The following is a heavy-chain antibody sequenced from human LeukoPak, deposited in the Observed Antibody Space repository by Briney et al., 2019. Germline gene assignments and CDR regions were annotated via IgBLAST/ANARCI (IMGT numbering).Heavy chain of an antibody. CDR3: ARTSDFWSGYYYNWFDP. D-gene: IGHD3-3*01. J-gene: IGHJ5*02. CDR2: INPNSGGT. V-gene: IGHV1-2*02. CDR1: GYTFTGYY. Sequence: ASVKVSCKASGYTFTGYYMHWVRQAPGQGLEWMGWINPNSGGTNYAQKFQGRVTMTRDTSISTAYMELRSLRSDDTAVYYCARTSDFWSGYYYNWFDPWGQGTLVTVSS.